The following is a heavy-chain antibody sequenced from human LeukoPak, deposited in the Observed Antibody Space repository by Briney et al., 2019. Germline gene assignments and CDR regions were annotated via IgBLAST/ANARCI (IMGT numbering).Heavy chain of an antibody. CDR2: IYYSGTT. CDR3: ARSTNYYYYYMDV. CDR1: GGSISSYY. J-gene: IGHJ6*03. D-gene: IGHD5-24*01. V-gene: IGHV4-59*01. Sequence: PSETLSLTCTVSGGSISSYYWSWIRQAPGKGLEWIGFIYYSGTTNYNPSLKSRVTISADTSKNQFSLKLSSVTAADTAVYYCARSTNYYYYYMDVWGKGTTVTVSS.